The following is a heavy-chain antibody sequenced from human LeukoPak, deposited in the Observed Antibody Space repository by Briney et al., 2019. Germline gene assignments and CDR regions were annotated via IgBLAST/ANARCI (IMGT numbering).Heavy chain of an antibody. CDR2: IAYDGSSP. J-gene: IGHJ4*02. V-gene: IGHV3-30*03. D-gene: IGHD6-13*01. CDR3: ARVGGSNWHPLDY. CDR1: GFTVSSNY. Sequence: GGSLRLSCAASGFTVSSNYMSWVRQAPGEGLEWVAAIAYDGSSPHYGDSVKGRFIISRDNSESALYLQMNSLRVEDTGIYYCARVGGSNWHPLDYWGQGTLVTVSS.